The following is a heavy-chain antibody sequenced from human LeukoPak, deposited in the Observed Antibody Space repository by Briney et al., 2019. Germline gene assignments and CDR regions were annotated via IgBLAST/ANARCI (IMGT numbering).Heavy chain of an antibody. CDR1: GFTVSSND. J-gene: IGHJ6*01. CDR2: IYSGGST. Sequence: PGGSLRLSCAASGFTVSSNDMSWVRQAPGKGLEWVSVIYSGGSTYYADSVKGRFTISRHNSKNTLYLQMNSLRAEDTAVYYCARVGGSGRYYIHVGMDVWKRGRTVTVSS. CDR3: ARVGGSGRYYIHVGMDV. V-gene: IGHV3-53*04. D-gene: IGHD3-10*01.